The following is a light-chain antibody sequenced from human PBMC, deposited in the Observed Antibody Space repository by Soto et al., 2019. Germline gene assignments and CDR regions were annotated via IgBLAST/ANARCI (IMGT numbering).Light chain of an antibody. Sequence: PSTLYETVGDRVTITCRASQTISSWLAWYQQKPGKAPKLLIYKASTLKSGVPSRFSGSGSGTEFTLTISSLQPDDFATYYCQHYNSYSEAFGQGTKVDIK. V-gene: IGKV1-5*03. CDR1: QTISSW. CDR3: QHYNSYSEA. J-gene: IGKJ1*01. CDR2: KAS.